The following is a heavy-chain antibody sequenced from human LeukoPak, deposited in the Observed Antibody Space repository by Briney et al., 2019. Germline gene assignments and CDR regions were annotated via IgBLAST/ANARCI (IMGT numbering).Heavy chain of an antibody. V-gene: IGHV3-21*01. CDR3: ARPGYSYGSFDY. D-gene: IGHD5-18*01. Sequence: GGSLRLSCAASGFTFTSYNMNWVRQAPGKGLEWVSSISSSSSYIYYADSVKGRFTISRDNAKNSLYLQMNSLRAEDTAVYYCARPGYSYGSFDYWGQGTLVTVSS. CDR1: GFTFTSYN. J-gene: IGHJ4*02. CDR2: ISSSSSYI.